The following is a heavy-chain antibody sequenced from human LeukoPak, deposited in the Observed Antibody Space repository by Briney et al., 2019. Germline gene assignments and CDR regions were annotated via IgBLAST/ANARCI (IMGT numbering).Heavy chain of an antibody. V-gene: IGHV4-4*07. CDR1: GGSISSYF. CDR3: ARGGADVYGRAFDY. CDR2: IHASGTI. Sequence: SETLSLTCNVSGGSISSYFWAWIRQPAGKGLEWIGRIHASGTINYNSSLKSRVSMSVDTSKNQFSLKLTSVTAADTAVYFCARGGADVYGRAFDYWGQGTLVSVSS. D-gene: IGHD3-10*01. J-gene: IGHJ4*02.